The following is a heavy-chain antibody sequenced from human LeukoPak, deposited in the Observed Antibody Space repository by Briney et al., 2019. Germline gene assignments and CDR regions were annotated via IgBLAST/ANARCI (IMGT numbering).Heavy chain of an antibody. V-gene: IGHV1-18*01. CDR3: ARDRKQQLVIVNWFDP. Sequence: ASVKVSCKASGYTFTSYGISWVRQAPGQGLEWMGWISAYNGNTNYAQKLQGRVTMTTDTSTSTAYMELRSLRSDDTAVYYCARDRKQQLVIVNWFDPWGQGTLVTVSS. CDR1: GYTFTSYG. D-gene: IGHD6-13*01. CDR2: ISAYNGNT. J-gene: IGHJ5*02.